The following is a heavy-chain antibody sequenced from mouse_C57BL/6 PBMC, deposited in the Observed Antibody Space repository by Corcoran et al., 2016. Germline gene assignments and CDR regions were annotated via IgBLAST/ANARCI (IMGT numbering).Heavy chain of an antibody. CDR3: ARGKYGNYVGY. V-gene: IGHV9-3*01. CDR2: INTYSGVP. J-gene: IGHJ2*01. D-gene: IGHD2-10*02. Sequence: QIQLVQSGPELKKPGETVKISCKASGYTFTTYGMSWVKQAPGKGLKWMGWINTYSGVPTYADDFKGRFAFSLETSASTAYLQINNLKNEDTATYFCARGKYGNYVGYWGQGTTLTVSS. CDR1: GYTFTTYG.